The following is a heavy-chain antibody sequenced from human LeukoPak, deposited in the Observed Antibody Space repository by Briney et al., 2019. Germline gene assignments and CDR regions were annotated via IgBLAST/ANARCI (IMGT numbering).Heavy chain of an antibody. J-gene: IGHJ3*02. D-gene: IGHD3-22*01. V-gene: IGHV1-8*01. CDR1: GYTFTSYD. Sequence: ASVKVSCKASGYTFTSYDINWVRQATGQGLEWMGWMNPNSGNTGYAQKFQGRVTMTRNTSISTAYMELSSLRPEDTAVYYCARGSDDSSGYYYVSAFDIWGQGTTVTVSS. CDR3: ARGSDDSSGYYYVSAFDI. CDR2: MNPNSGNT.